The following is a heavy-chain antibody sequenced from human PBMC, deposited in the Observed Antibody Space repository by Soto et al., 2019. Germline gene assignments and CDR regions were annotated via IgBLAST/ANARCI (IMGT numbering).Heavy chain of an antibody. CDR2: IYWDNDK. J-gene: IGHJ3*01. D-gene: IGHD3-16*02. Sequence: QITLKESGPTLVDPTQTLTLTCTFSGFSLTTRQVGVGWIRQPPGQALEWLSVIYWDNDKRYSPTLERRLTITKDTSKNQVVLTMTNMDPMDTARYYCAHLMITYGGVIADDAFDVGGQGTMVTVSS. CDR3: AHLMITYGGVIADDAFDV. CDR1: GFSLTTRQVG. V-gene: IGHV2-5*02.